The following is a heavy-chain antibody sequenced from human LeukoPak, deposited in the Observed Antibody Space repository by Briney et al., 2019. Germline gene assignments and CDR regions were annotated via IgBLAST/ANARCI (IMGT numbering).Heavy chain of an antibody. CDR2: INPNSGGT. CDR3: ASTTYDSSGYISY. CDR1: GYTFTGYY. J-gene: IGHJ4*02. Sequence: ASVKVSCKASGYTFTGYYMHWVRQAPGQGLEWMGWINPNSGGTNYAQKFQGRVTMTRDTSISTAHMELSRLRSDDTAVYYCASTTYDSSGYISYWGQGTLVTVSS. D-gene: IGHD3-22*01. V-gene: IGHV1-2*02.